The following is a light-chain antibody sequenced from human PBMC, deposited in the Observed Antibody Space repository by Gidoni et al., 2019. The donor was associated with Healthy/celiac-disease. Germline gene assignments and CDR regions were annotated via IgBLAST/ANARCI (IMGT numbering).Light chain of an antibody. Sequence: TVVTQSPGTMSLSPGERATLSCRASQSVSSSYLAWYQQRPGQAPRLLIYGASSRATGSPDRFSGSGSGTDFTLTISRLEPEDFAVYYCQQYGSSPGTFGQGTKVEIK. CDR3: QQYGSSPGT. V-gene: IGKV3-20*01. J-gene: IGKJ1*01. CDR2: GAS. CDR1: QSVSSSY.